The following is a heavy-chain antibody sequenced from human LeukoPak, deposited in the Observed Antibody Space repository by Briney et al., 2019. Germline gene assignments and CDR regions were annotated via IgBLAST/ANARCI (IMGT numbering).Heavy chain of an antibody. CDR2: IYYSGST. CDR1: GGSISSYY. Sequence: PSETLSLTCTVSGGSISSYYWSWIRQPPGKGLEWIGYIYYSGSTNYNPSLKSRVTISVDTSKNQFSLKLSSVTAADTAVYYCAKDWRRIVVVGPITRHGNYMDVWGKGTTVTISS. J-gene: IGHJ6*03. CDR3: AKDWRRIVVVGPITRHGNYMDV. V-gene: IGHV4-59*01. D-gene: IGHD2-15*01.